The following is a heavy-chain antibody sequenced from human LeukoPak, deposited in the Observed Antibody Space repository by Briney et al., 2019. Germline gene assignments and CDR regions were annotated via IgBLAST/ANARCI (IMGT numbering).Heavy chain of an antibody. J-gene: IGHJ4*02. Sequence: GGSLRLSCAASGFSFRDYWMSWVRQAPGKGLEWVADIEPDGSGKTYVDSVKGRFTISRENAQQSLYLQMNSLRAEDTAVYYCATAQMVWGQGTLVTVSS. CDR1: GFSFRDYW. CDR3: ATAQMV. V-gene: IGHV3-7*01. CDR2: IEPDGSGK. D-gene: IGHD5-24*01.